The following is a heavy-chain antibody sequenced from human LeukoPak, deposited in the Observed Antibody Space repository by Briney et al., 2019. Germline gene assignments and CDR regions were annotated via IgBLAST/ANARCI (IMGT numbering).Heavy chain of an antibody. J-gene: IGHJ5*02. V-gene: IGHV4-59*01. CDR3: ARDFLGYCSGGSCHNNWFDP. CDR1: GGSLSSYY. Sequence: PSETLSLTCTVSGGSLSSYYWSWIRQPPGKGLEWIGYIYYSGSTNYNPSLTSRVTISVDTSKNQFSLKLSSVTTADTAVYYCARDFLGYCSGGSCHNNWFDPWGQGTLVTVSS. CDR2: IYYSGST. D-gene: IGHD2-15*01.